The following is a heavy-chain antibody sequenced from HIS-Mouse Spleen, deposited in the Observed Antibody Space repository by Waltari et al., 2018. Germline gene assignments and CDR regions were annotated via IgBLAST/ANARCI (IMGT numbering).Heavy chain of an antibody. CDR2: IYYSGGT. Sequence: QLQLQESGPGLVKPSETLSLTCTVSGGSISSSSYYWGWIRQPPGKGREWIGSIYYSGGTYYNPCRKGRVTISVDTSKNQFSLKLSSVTAADTAVYYCAREIPYSSSWYDWYFDLWGRGTLVTVSS. D-gene: IGHD6-13*01. V-gene: IGHV4-39*07. CDR3: AREIPYSSSWYDWYFDL. CDR1: GGSISSSSYY. J-gene: IGHJ2*01.